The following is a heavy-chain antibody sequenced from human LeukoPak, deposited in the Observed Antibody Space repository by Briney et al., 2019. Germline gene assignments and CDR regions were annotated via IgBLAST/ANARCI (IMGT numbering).Heavy chain of an antibody. CDR1: GGSVINTNW. D-gene: IGHD3-3*01. V-gene: IGHV4-4*02. Sequence: SETLSLTCGVSGGSVINTNWWTWVRQPPGKGLEWIGEVHLDGRTNYNPSLESRLTMSVDVSENQVSLKLTSVTAAGTAVYYCAREGGFYRPLDYSGQGTLVTVSS. CDR3: AREGGFYRPLDY. J-gene: IGHJ4*02. CDR2: VHLDGRT.